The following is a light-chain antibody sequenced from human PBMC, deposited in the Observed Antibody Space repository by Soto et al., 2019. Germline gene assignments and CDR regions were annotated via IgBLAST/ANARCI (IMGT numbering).Light chain of an antibody. CDR2: DDT. J-gene: IGLJ1*01. Sequence: SYELTQPPSVSVAPGQTARVACGGVKIGSKSVHWYQQKSGQATVLVLYDDTDRPSGIPERFSGSKSGNTATLTISRVGAGDEADYYCQVWDSNSDHYVFGTGTKVTVL. CDR3: QVWDSNSDHYV. V-gene: IGLV3-21*02. CDR1: KIGSKS.